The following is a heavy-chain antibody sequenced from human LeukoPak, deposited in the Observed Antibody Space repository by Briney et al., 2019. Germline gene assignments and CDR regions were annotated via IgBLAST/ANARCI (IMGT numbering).Heavy chain of an antibody. CDR1: GFTFANYG. CDR2: VQYDGTKT. Sequence: GGSLRLSCAASGFTFANYGIHWVRQAPGKGVEWVTFVQYDGTKTYYADSVKGRFTISRDNSRDTVFLQMNSLRLDDTAVYYCAKQYGGDGGDAFDMWGQGTTVTVSS. J-gene: IGHJ3*02. CDR3: AKQYGGDGGDAFDM. V-gene: IGHV3-30*02. D-gene: IGHD4-23*01.